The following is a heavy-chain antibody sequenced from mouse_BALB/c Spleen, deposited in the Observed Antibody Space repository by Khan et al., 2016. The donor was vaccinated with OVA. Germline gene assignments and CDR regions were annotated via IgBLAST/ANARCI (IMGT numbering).Heavy chain of an antibody. Sequence: EVELVESGGGLVRPGGSLKLSCAASGFSFTSYTMSWVRQTPEKRLEWVATISSGSTYTYYPDSVKGRFTISRDNSKNTLYLQMSRLKSADTAMYDCTRDGNYANWYFDVWGAGTTVTVSS. D-gene: IGHD2-1*01. CDR3: TRDGNYANWYFDV. V-gene: IGHV5-6-4*01. CDR1: GFSFTSYT. CDR2: ISSGSTYT. J-gene: IGHJ1*01.